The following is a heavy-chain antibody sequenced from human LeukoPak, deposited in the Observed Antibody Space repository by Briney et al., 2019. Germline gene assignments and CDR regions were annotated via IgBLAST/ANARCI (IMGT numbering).Heavy chain of an antibody. CDR2: MNPNSGNT. CDR1: GYIVTSYD. D-gene: IGHD3-9*01. V-gene: IGHV1-8*01. CDR3: ARGLFSYDILTGYYYYYYMDV. J-gene: IGHJ6*03. Sequence: GASVKVSCKASGYIVTSYDINWVRQATGQGLEWMGWMNPNSGNTGYAQKFQGRVTVTRNTSISTAYMELSSLRSEDTAVYYCARGLFSYDILTGYYYYYYMDVWGKGTTVTVSS.